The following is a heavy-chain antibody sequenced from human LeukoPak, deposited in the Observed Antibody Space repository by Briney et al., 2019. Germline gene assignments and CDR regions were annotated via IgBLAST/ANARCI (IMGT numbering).Heavy chain of an antibody. J-gene: IGHJ5*02. CDR2: INWNSDSI. D-gene: IGHD3-22*01. Sequence: GRSLRLSCAVSGFTFDDYAMHWVRQVPGKGLEWVSGINWNSDSIGYADSVKGRFTISRDNAKNSLYLQMNSLRAEDTAVYYCARSHYYDSSGVFDPWGQGTLVTVSS. CDR1: GFTFDDYA. CDR3: ARSHYYDSSGVFDP. V-gene: IGHV3-9*01.